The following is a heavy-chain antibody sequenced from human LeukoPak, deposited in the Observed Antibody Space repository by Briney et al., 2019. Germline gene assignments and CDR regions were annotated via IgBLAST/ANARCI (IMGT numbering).Heavy chain of an antibody. D-gene: IGHD5-24*01. Sequence: GGSLRLSCAASGFIFSSNSMNWVRQAPGKGLEWVASISGSSSNKYYADSVKGRFTISRDNSKNTLFLQMSRLRAEDTAIYYCARTFVSGDGYKVGYFDYWGQETLVTVSS. J-gene: IGHJ4*02. CDR3: ARTFVSGDGYKVGYFDY. V-gene: IGHV3-21*04. CDR2: ISGSSSNK. CDR1: GFIFSSNS.